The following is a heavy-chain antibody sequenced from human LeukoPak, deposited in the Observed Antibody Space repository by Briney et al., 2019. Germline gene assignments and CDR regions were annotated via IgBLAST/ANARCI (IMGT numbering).Heavy chain of an antibody. CDR1: GGSFSGYY. CDR2: INHSGST. Sequence: SETLSLTCAVYGGSFSGYYWSWIRQPPGKGLEWIGEINHSGSTNYNPSLKSRVTISVDTSKNQFSLRLRSVTAADTAVYYCARSIGGSWYSDLFDYWGQGTLVTVSS. CDR3: ARSIGGSWYSDLFDY. D-gene: IGHD6-13*01. V-gene: IGHV4-34*01. J-gene: IGHJ4*02.